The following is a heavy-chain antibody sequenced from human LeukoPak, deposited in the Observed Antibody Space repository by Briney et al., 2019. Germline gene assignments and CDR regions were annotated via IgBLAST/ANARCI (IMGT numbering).Heavy chain of an antibody. V-gene: IGHV1-18*01. Sequence: ASVKVSCKASGYTFTSYAMNWVRQAPGQGLEWMGWISAYNGNTNYAQKFQGRVTMTTDTSTSTAYMELRSLRFDDTAVYYCARMHSSGWPLDAFDFWGQGTMVTVSS. CDR1: GYTFTSYA. CDR3: ARMHSSGWPLDAFDF. D-gene: IGHD6-19*01. J-gene: IGHJ3*01. CDR2: ISAYNGNT.